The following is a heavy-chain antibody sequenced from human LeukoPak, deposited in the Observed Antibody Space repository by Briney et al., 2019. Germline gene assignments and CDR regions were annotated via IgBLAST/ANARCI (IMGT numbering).Heavy chain of an antibody. D-gene: IGHD5-24*01. Sequence: PSETLSLTCAVYGGSFSGNYWSWIRQPPGKGLEWIGYIYYSGSTNYNPSLKSRVTISVDTSKNQFSLKLSSVTAADTAVYYCAGTRDGYNHYWGQGTLVTVSS. CDR2: IYYSGST. V-gene: IGHV4-59*12. CDR1: GGSFSGNY. CDR3: AGTRDGYNHY. J-gene: IGHJ4*02.